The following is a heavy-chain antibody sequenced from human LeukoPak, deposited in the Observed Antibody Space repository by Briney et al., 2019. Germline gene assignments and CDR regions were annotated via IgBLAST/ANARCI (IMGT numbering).Heavy chain of an antibody. CDR3: ASFATDKQTDY. D-gene: IGHD1-1*01. V-gene: IGHV6-1*01. CDR2: TFYSSQWHN. CDR1: GDSVSSKSAA. J-gene: IGHJ4*02. Sequence: SHTLSLTCAISGDSVSSKSAAWNWIRQSPSGGLEWLGRTFYSSQWHNDYALSVKSRITINPDTSKNEFSLQLRSVTPEDTAVYYCASFATDKQTDYWGQGTLVTVSS.